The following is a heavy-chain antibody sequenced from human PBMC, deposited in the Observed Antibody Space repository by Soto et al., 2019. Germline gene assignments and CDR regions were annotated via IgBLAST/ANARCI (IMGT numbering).Heavy chain of an antibody. CDR2: IYWNDDK. J-gene: IGHJ4*02. V-gene: IGHV2-5*01. CDR1: GFSPRTTGVG. CDR3: AHTWGLPFDY. Sequence: QITLKESGPTLVEPTQPLTLTCTYSGFSPRTTGVGVGGIRQPPGKALEWLGIIYWNDDKRYSPSLKNRFTLTSDISKSQVVLTMTNMDPVDTATYYCAHTWGLPFDYWGQGTLVIVSS. D-gene: IGHD3-16*01.